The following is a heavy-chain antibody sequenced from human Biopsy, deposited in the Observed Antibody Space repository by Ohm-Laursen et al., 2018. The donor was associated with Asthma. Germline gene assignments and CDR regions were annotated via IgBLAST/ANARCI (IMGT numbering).Heavy chain of an antibody. J-gene: IGHJ4*02. CDR2: MSYDGSIK. CDR1: GFTSSSYG. Sequence: SLRLSCSAFGFTSSSYGMDWVRQAPGKGLEWVALMSYDGSIKDYADSVKGRFTISRDNSMNTLYLHMNSLRVEDTAVYYCARGLDYSGRSGFDYWGQGTLVTVSS. CDR3: ARGLDYSGRSGFDY. D-gene: IGHD3-10*01. V-gene: IGHV3-33*05.